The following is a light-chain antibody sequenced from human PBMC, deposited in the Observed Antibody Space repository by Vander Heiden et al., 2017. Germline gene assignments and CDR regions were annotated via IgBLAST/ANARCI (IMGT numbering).Light chain of an antibody. CDR3: QYCDSSNHVV. CDR2: DKN. Sequence: NFMLTQPHSVSESPGKTVTISCTRSSGRIASNYVQWYQQRPGSYPTTVINDKNRRPSGVPDRFSGSIDSSSTSALLTISGLKTEDEAYYYCQYCDSSNHVVFGGGTKLTVL. V-gene: IGLV6-57*01. J-gene: IGLJ2*01. CDR1: SGRIASNY.